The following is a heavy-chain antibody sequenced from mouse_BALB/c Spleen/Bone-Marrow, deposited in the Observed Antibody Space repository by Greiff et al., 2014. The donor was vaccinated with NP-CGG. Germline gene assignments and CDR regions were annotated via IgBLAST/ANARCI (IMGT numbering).Heavy chain of an antibody. CDR2: IYPGNGDT. D-gene: IGHD2-14*01. CDR3: TRYRYPYAMDY. CDR1: GYSFSSSW. V-gene: IGHV1-5*01. J-gene: IGHJ4*01. Sequence: EVQVVESGTVLASPGASVKMSCKASGYSFSSSWMHWVKQRPGQGLEWIGAIYPGNGDTSYNQKFKGKATLTAVTSANTAYMELSSLTDEDSAVYYCTRYRYPYAMDYWGQGTSVTVSS.